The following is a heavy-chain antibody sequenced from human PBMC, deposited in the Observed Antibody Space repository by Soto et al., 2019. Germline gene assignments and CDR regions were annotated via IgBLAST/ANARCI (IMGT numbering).Heavy chain of an antibody. J-gene: IGHJ4*02. Sequence: VQLVESGGGLVKPGGSLGLSCAASGFTFSSYSMNWVRQAPGKGLEWVSSISSSSSYIYYGDSVKGRFTISRDNAKNSLYLQMNSLRAEDTAVYYCARGLPDGSGQYCDYWGQGTLVTVSS. D-gene: IGHD3-10*01. CDR3: ARGLPDGSGQYCDY. V-gene: IGHV3-21*01. CDR2: ISSSSSYI. CDR1: GFTFSSYS.